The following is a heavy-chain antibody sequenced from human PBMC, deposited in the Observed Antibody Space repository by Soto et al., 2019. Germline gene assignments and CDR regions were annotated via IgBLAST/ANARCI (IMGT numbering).Heavy chain of an antibody. CDR1: GFTFSNYW. Sequence: EVPLVESGGDLVQPGGSLRLSCAASGFTFSNYWMHWVRQAPGKGLVWVSRINGDGSSTTYADSVKGRFTISRDNAKNTLYLQMNSLTTEDTAVYYCTRGYSSDYRIDYWGQGTLVTVSS. V-gene: IGHV3-74*01. J-gene: IGHJ4*02. D-gene: IGHD3-22*01. CDR2: INGDGSST. CDR3: TRGYSSDYRIDY.